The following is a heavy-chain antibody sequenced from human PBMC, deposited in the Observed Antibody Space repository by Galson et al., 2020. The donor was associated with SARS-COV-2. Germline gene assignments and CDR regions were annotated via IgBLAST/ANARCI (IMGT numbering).Heavy chain of an antibody. Sequence: SCAASGFTFSSYWMHWVRQAPGKGLVWVSRINSDGSSTSYADSVKGRFTISRDNAKNTLYLQMNSLRAEDTAVYYCASSNPYYDILTGYLPLFDYWGQGTLVTVSS. J-gene: IGHJ4*02. CDR2: INSDGSST. D-gene: IGHD3-9*01. V-gene: IGHV3-74*01. CDR3: ASSNPYYDILTGYLPLFDY. CDR1: GFTFSSYW.